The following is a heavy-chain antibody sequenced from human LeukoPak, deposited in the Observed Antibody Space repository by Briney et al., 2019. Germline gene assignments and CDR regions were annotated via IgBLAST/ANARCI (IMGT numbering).Heavy chain of an antibody. CDR1: GFTFDDYG. Sequence: GGSLRLSCAASGFTFDDYGMSWVRQAPGQGLEWVSGINWNGGSTGYADSVKGRFTISRDNAKNSLYLQMNSLRAEDTALYYCARGGPLEMAAILDYWGQGTLVTVSS. V-gene: IGHV3-20*04. J-gene: IGHJ4*02. CDR3: ARGGPLEMAAILDY. CDR2: INWNGGST. D-gene: IGHD5-24*01.